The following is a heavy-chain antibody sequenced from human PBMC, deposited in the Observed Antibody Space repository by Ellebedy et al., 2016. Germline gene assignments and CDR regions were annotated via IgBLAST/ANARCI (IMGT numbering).Heavy chain of an antibody. CDR3: AREAGGVISY. D-gene: IGHD3-16*02. CDR1: GFTFSSYA. J-gene: IGHJ4*02. Sequence: GGSLRLSCAASGFTFSSYAMHWVRQAPGKGLEWVAVISYDGSNKYYADSVKGRFTISRDNSKNTLYLQMNSLRAEDTAVYYCAREAGGVISYWGQGTLVTVSS. CDR2: ISYDGSNK. V-gene: IGHV3-30-3*01.